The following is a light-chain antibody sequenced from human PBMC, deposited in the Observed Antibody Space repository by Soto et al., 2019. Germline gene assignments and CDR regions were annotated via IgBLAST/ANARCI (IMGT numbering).Light chain of an antibody. J-gene: IGLJ1*01. CDR3: SSYTSRSTLI. Sequence: QSVLTQPASVSGSPGLSITVSCTGTSSDVGGYNYVSWYQQHPGKAPKLLIYEVTNRPSGVSNRFSGSKSGNTASLNISGLQAEDEADYYCSSYTSRSTLIFGTGTKVTV. CDR1: SSDVGGYNY. CDR2: EVT. V-gene: IGLV2-14*01.